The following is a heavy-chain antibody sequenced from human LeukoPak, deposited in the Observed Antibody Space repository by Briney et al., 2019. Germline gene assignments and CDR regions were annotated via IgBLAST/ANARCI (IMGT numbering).Heavy chain of an antibody. Sequence: SETLSLTCAVYGGSFSGYYWSWIRQPPGKGLEWIGEINHSGSTNYNPSLKSRVTISVDTSKNQFSLKLSSVTAAGTAVYYCARGCVFDYWGQGTLVTVSS. J-gene: IGHJ4*02. CDR2: INHSGST. V-gene: IGHV4-34*01. CDR3: ARGCVFDY. CDR1: GGSFSGYY.